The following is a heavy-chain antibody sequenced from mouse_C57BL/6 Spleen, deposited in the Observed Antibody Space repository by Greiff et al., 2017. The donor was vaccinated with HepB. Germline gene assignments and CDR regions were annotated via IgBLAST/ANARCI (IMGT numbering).Heavy chain of an antibody. V-gene: IGHV1-69*01. CDR3: ARLGYSNYYAMDY. D-gene: IGHD2-5*01. Sequence: VQLQQPGAELVMPGASVKLSCKASGYTFTSYWMHWVKQRPGQGLEWIGEIDPSASYTNYNQKFKGKSTLTVDKSSSTAYMQLSSLTSEDSAVYYCARLGYSNYYAMDYWGQGTSVTVSS. CDR1: GYTFTSYW. J-gene: IGHJ4*01. CDR2: IDPSASYT.